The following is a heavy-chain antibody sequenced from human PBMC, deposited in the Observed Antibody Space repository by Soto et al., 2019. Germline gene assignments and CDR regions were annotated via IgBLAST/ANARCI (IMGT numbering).Heavy chain of an antibody. J-gene: IGHJ1*01. CDR3: ARVHVYYDSSGYYPS. V-gene: IGHV1-69*13. CDR2: IIPIFGTA. D-gene: IGHD3-22*01. CDR1: GGTFSSYA. Sequence: GPSVKVSCTASGGTFSSYAISWVRQAPGQGLEWMGGIIPIFGTANYAQKFQGRVTITADESTSTAYMELSSLRSEDTAVYYCARVHVYYDSSGYYPSWGQGTLVTVSS.